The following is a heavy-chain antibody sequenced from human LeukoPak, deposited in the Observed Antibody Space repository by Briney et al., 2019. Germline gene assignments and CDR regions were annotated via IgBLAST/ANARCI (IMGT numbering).Heavy chain of an antibody. J-gene: IGHJ4*02. D-gene: IGHD6-13*01. CDR2: FDPEDGET. CDR3: ATGSSSWYGY. CDR1: GYALTELS. Sequence: ASVKVSCKVSGYALTELSMHWVRQAPGKGLEWMGGFDPEDGETIYAQKFQGRVTTTEDTSTGTAYMELSSLRSEDTAVYYCATGSSSWYGYWGQGTLVTVSS. V-gene: IGHV1-24*01.